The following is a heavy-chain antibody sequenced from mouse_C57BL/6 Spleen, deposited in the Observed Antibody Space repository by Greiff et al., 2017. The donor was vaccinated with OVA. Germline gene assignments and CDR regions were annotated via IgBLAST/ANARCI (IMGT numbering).Heavy chain of an antibody. Sequence: QVQLQQSGPGLVQPSQSLSITCTVSGFSLTTNGVHWVRQSPGKGLEWLGVIWRGGSTDYNAAFMSRLSITKDNSKSQVFFKMNSLQVDDTAIYYCAKKWGYSNYLYAMDYWGQGTSVTVSS. J-gene: IGHJ4*01. CDR1: GFSLTTNG. D-gene: IGHD2-5*01. V-gene: IGHV2-5*01. CDR2: IWRGGST. CDR3: AKKWGYSNYLYAMDY.